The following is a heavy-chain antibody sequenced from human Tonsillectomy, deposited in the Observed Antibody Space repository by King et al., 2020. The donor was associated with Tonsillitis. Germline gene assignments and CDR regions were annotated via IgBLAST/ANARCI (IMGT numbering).Heavy chain of an antibody. CDR3: ARDVSYLGFDY. D-gene: IGHD1-26*01. Sequence: QLVQSGGEVKKPGASVKVSCKASGYSFNSFGINWVRQAPGQGLEWVGWISVYSINTKYAEKFRGRVTISTDTSTCTAYMEPRSLRPDDTAVYYCARDVSYLGFDYWGQGTLVTVS. CDR1: GYSFNSFG. J-gene: IGHJ4*02. V-gene: IGHV1-18*01. CDR2: ISVYSINT.